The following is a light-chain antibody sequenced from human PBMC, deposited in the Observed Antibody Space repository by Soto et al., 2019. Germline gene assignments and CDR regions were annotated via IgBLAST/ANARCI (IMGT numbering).Light chain of an antibody. Sequence: EIVLTQSPGTLSLSPGDRATLSCRASQSLSGDYLAWYQQKPGQAPRLLIYDASRSATDIPARFSGSGSGTDFALTISRLEPADFAVYFCQQYDTFPRTFGQGTKVEIQ. J-gene: IGKJ1*01. CDR2: DAS. V-gene: IGKV3-20*01. CDR3: QQYDTFPRT. CDR1: QSLSGDY.